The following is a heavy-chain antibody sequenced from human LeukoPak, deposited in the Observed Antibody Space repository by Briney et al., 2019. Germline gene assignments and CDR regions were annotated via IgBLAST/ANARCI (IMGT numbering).Heavy chain of an antibody. V-gene: IGHV4-59*01. CDR3: ARGGTTYCSSTSCLGGTFDY. Sequence: PSETLSLTCTVSGGSISSYYWSWIRQPPGKGLEWIGYIYYSGSTNYNPSLKSRVTISVDTPKNQFSLKLSSVTAADTAVYYCARGGTTYCSSTSCLGGTFDYWGQGTLVTVSS. J-gene: IGHJ4*02. CDR1: GGSISSYY. CDR2: IYYSGST. D-gene: IGHD2-2*01.